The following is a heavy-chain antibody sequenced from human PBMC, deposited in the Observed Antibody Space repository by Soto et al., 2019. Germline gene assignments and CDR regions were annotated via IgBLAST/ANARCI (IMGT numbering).Heavy chain of an antibody. CDR1: GFTFSSYE. D-gene: IGHD1-1*01. CDR2: ISSSGSTI. Sequence: PGGSLRLSCAASGFTFSSYEMNWVRQAPGKGLEWVSYISSSGSTIYYADSVKGRFTISRDNAKNSLYLQMNSLRAEDTAVYYCAGDLWNPDFDYWGQGTLVTVSS. J-gene: IGHJ4*02. V-gene: IGHV3-48*03. CDR3: AGDLWNPDFDY.